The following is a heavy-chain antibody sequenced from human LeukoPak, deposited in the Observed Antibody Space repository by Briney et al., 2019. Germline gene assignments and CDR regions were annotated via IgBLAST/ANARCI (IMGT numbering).Heavy chain of an antibody. Sequence: GGSLRLSCAASGFTFSSYGMHWVRQAPGKGLEWVAVIWYDGSNKYYADSVKGRFIISRDNSKNTLYLQMNSLRAEDTAVYYCAREGDSGYDWFDYWGQGTLVTVSS. V-gene: IGHV3-33*01. CDR3: AREGDSGYDWFDY. CDR1: GFTFSSYG. J-gene: IGHJ4*02. CDR2: IWYDGSNK. D-gene: IGHD5-12*01.